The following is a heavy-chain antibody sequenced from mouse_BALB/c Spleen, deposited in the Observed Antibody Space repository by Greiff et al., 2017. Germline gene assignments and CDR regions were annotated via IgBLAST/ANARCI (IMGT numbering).Heavy chain of an antibody. J-gene: IGHJ3*01. Sequence: EVQLQESGPELVKPGASVKISCKASGYTFTDYNMHWVKQSHGKSLEWIGYIYPYNGGTGYNQKFKSKATLTVDNSSSTAYMELRSLTSEDSAVYYCASGYDGFAYWGQGTLVTVSA. D-gene: IGHD2-14*01. CDR1: GYTFTDYN. V-gene: IGHV1S29*02. CDR3: ASGYDGFAY. CDR2: IYPYNGGT.